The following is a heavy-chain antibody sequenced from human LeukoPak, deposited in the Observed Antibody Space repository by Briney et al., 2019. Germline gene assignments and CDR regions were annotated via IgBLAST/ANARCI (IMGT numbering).Heavy chain of an antibody. V-gene: IGHV4-4*07. CDR1: GGSISSYY. J-gene: IGHJ6*02. Sequence: SETLSLTCTVSGGSISSYYWSWIRQPAGKGLEWIGRIYTSGSTNYNPSLKSRVTMSVDTSKNQFSLKLSSVTAADTAVYYCARDLAVAGTYGMDVWGQGTTVTVSS. CDR3: ARDLAVAGTYGMDV. CDR2: IYTSGST. D-gene: IGHD6-19*01.